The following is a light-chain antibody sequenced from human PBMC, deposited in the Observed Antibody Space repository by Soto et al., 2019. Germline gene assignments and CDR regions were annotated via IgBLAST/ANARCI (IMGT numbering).Light chain of an antibody. V-gene: IGKV3-20*01. J-gene: IGKJ2*01. CDR1: QTVRSSY. Sequence: EIVLTQSPGTLSLSPGEGATLSCRASQTVRSSYLAWYQQKPGQAPRLLIYGAARRATGIPDRLSGSGSGTDFTLTISRLEPEYFAVYYCQQYDSPPPVYTCGQGTKMEIK. CDR2: GAA. CDR3: QQYDSPPPVYT.